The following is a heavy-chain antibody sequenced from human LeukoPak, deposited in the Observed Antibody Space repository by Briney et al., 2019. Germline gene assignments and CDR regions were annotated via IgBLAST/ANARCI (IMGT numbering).Heavy chain of an antibody. V-gene: IGHV4-59*08. D-gene: IGHD3-10*01. CDR2: IYYSGST. J-gene: IGHJ5*02. CDR1: GGSISSYY. Sequence: SETLSLTCTVSGGSISSYYWSWIRQPPGKGLEWIGYIYYSGSTNYNPSLKSRVTISVDTSKDPFSPKLSSVTAADTAVYYFASSGGNTMVRGVITDWFDPWGQGTLVTVSS. CDR3: ASSGGNTMVRGVITDWFDP.